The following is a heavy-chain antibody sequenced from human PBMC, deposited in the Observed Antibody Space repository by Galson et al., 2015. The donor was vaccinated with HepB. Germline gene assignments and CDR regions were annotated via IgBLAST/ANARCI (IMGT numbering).Heavy chain of an antibody. CDR3: ARAVGNSSSWYMVWAY. CDR1: GFTFSSYS. CDR2: ISSSSSYI. D-gene: IGHD6-13*01. V-gene: IGHV3-21*01. Sequence: SLRLSCAASGFTFSSYSMNWVRQAPGKGLEWVSSISSSSSYIYYADSVKGRFTISRDNSKNSLYRQMNSLRAEDTAVYYCARAVGNSSSWYMVWAYWGQGTLVTVSS. J-gene: IGHJ4*02.